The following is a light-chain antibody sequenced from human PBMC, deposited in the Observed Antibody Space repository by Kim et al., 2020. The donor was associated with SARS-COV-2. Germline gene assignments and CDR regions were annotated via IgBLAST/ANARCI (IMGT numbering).Light chain of an antibody. J-gene: IGKJ4*01. CDR3: QQINSVPLT. CDR1: QGIRNW. Sequence: DIQMTQSPSSVSASAGDRVTITCRASQGIRNWLAWYQQKPGKAPKLLFHDATRLESGVPSRFSGSGSGTDFTLTISSLRPEDSATYYCQQINSVPLTFGGGTKVDIK. CDR2: DAT. V-gene: IGKV1-12*01.